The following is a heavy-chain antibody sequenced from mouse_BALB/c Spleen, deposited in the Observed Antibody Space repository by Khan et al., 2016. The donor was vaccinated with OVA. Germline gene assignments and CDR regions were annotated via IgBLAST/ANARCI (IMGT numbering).Heavy chain of an antibody. D-gene: IGHD2-1*01. CDR2: INTYTGEP. J-gene: IGHJ3*01. CDR1: GYTFTNYG. CDR3: ARSNGNYWFAY. Sequence: QFQLVQSGPELKKPGETVKISCKASGYTFTNYGMNWVKQAPGKGLQWMGWINTYTGEPTSADDFKGRFAFSLETSASTAYLQINNLKNEDTATYFCARSNGNYWFAYWGQGTLVTVSA. V-gene: IGHV9-3-1*01.